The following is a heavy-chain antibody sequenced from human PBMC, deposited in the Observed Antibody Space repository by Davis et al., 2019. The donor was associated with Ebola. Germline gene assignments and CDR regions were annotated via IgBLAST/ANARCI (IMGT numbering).Heavy chain of an antibody. CDR2: ISAYNGNT. CDR3: ARDSFLGYSSGWYGGYYGMDV. CDR1: GGTFSTFA. D-gene: IGHD6-19*01. J-gene: IGHJ6*04. V-gene: IGHV1-18*01. Sequence: AASVKVSCKASGGTFSTFAISWVRQAPGQGLEWMGWISAYNGNTNYAQKLQGRVTMTTDTSTSTAYMELRSLRSDDTAVYYCARDSFLGYSSGWYGGYYGMDVWGKGTTVTVSS.